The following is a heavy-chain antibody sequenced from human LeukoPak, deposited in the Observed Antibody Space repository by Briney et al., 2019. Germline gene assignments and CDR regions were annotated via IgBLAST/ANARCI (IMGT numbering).Heavy chain of an antibody. D-gene: IGHD5-24*01. CDR1: GGSISSYY. CDR3: ARRGRDGYNYDF. Sequence: SETLSLTCTVSGGSISSYYWSWIRQPPGKGLEWIGYIYYSRSTNYNPSLKSRVTILVDTSKNQFSLKLSSVTAADTAVYYCARRGRDGYNYDFWGQGTLVTVSS. CDR2: IYYSRST. V-gene: IGHV4-59*08. J-gene: IGHJ4*02.